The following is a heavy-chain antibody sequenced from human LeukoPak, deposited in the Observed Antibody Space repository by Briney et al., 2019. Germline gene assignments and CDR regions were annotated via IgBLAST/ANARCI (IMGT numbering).Heavy chain of an antibody. D-gene: IGHD1/OR15-1a*01. CDR3: AREEQYNNFFDY. CDR1: GYTLTDYY. V-gene: IGHV1-2*02. J-gene: IGHJ4*02. CDR2: INANSGDT. Sequence: GASVKVSCKASGYTLTDYYLHWVRQAPGQGLEWMGWINANSGDTTYAQKFQGRVTMTRDTSINSAYMDLSRLNSDDTAVYFCAREEQYNNFFDYWGQGTLVTVSS.